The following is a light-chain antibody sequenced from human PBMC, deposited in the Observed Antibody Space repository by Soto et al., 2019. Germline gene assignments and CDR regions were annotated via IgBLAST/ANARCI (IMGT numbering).Light chain of an antibody. J-gene: IGLJ3*02. V-gene: IGLV1-36*01. CDR2: YDD. CDR3: AAWDDSLNGWV. CDR1: SSNIGNNA. Sequence: QSVLTQSPSVSAAPRQRDTISCSGSSSNIGNNAVNWYQQLPGKAPKLLIYYDDLLPSGVSDRFSGSKSGTSASLAISGLQSEDEADYYCAAWDDSLNGWVFGGGTKLTVL.